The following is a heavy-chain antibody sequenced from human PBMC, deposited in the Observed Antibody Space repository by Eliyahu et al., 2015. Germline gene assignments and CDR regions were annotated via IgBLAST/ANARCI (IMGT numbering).Heavy chain of an antibody. CDR3: ARGRVGDFWSGYYRTAYYYYGMDV. D-gene: IGHD3-3*01. Sequence: SLTCAVYGGSFSGYYWSWIRQPPGKGLEWIGEINHSGSTNYNPSLKSRVTISVDTSKNQFSLKLSSVTAADTAVYYCARGRVGDFWSGYYRTAYYYYGMDVWGKGTTVTVSS. V-gene: IGHV4-34*01. J-gene: IGHJ6*04. CDR2: INHSGST. CDR1: GGSFSGYY.